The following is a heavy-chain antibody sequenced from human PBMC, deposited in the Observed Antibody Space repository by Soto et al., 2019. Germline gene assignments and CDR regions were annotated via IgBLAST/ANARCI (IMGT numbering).Heavy chain of an antibody. Sequence: QLQLQESGPGLVKPSETLSLTCTVSGGSISSSSYYWGWIRQPPGKGLEWIGSIYYSVSTYDNPSHNRRYTKALDPSKNQFSLKLTYVAAADTAVYYCARYCSSTSCYNFDYWGQGTLVTVSS. CDR1: GGSISSSSYY. D-gene: IGHD2-2*01. J-gene: IGHJ4*02. V-gene: IGHV4-39*01. CDR2: IYYSVST. CDR3: ARYCSSTSCYNFDY.